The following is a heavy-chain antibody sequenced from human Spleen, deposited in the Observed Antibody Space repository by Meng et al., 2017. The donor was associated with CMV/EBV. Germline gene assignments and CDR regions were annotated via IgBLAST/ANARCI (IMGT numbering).Heavy chain of an antibody. V-gene: IGHV4-61*01. CDR1: GGSVTSEHSY. D-gene: IGHD1-26*01. Sequence: SETLSLTCTVSGGSVTSEHSYWSWIRQSPGKGLEWIGHLYYSGSTNYNPSLKSRVTISVDTSKNQFSLKLSAVTAADTAVYYCARGELYPDYWGQGTLVTVSS. CDR3: ARGELYPDY. CDR2: LYYSGST. J-gene: IGHJ4*02.